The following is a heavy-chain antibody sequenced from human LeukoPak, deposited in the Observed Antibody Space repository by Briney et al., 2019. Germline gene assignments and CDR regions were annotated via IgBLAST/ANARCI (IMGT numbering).Heavy chain of an antibody. J-gene: IGHJ4*02. V-gene: IGHV3-23*01. CDR3: ARAPAMAVAGPFHY. Sequence: GGSLRLSCAASGFTFSSYAMSWVRQAPGRGLEWLSVIRGSGEGTYYADSVTGRFTISRDNSENTLYLQMNSLRAEDTAVYFCARAPAMAVAGPFHYWGQGTLVTVSS. D-gene: IGHD6-19*01. CDR2: IRGSGEGT. CDR1: GFTFSSYA.